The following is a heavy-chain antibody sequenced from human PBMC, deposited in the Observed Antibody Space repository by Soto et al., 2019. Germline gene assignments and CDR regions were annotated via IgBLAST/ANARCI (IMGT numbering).Heavy chain of an antibody. J-gene: IGHJ3*02. CDR2: IIPIFGTA. V-gene: IGHV1-69*01. CDR3: ARGSYDYVWGSYRPSAFDI. Sequence: QVQLVQSGAEVKKPGSSVKVSCKASGGTFSNYAISWVRQAPGQGLEWMGGIIPIFGTANYAQKFQGRVTITADESTSTAYMELSSLRSEDTAVYYCARGSYDYVWGSYRPSAFDIWGQGTMVTVSS. D-gene: IGHD3-16*02. CDR1: GGTFSNYA.